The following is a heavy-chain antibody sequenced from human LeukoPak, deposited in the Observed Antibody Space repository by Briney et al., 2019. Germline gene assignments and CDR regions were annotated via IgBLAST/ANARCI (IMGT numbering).Heavy chain of an antibody. J-gene: IGHJ6*02. Sequence: SETLSLTCTVSGGSISSYYWSWIRQPPGKGLEWIGYIYYSGRTNYDPSLKSRVTISVDTSKNQFSLKLSSVTAADTAVYYCARHQGEVHYYYGMDVWGQGTTVTVSS. V-gene: IGHV4-59*01. CDR3: ARHQGEVHYYYGMDV. CDR2: IYYSGRT. CDR1: GGSISSYY. D-gene: IGHD3-16*01.